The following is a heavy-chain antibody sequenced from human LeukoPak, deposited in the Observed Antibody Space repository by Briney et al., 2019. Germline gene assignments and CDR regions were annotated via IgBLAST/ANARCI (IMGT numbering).Heavy chain of an antibody. CDR1: GGSIASYS. CDR2: IDSYGTT. Sequence: SETLSLTCTVSGGSIASYSCHWIRQSPGKGLEDVAAIDSYGTTYYNPSLRSRLNIAVDPSKNQCSLRLNSVTAADTAVYYCARSRGWWALDYWGPGTLVAVSS. J-gene: IGHJ4*02. D-gene: IGHD2-8*02. V-gene: IGHV4-39*07. CDR3: ARSRGWWALDY.